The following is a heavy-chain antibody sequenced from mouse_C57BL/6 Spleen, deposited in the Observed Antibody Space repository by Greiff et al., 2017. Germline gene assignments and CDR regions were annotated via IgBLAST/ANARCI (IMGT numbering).Heavy chain of an antibody. Sequence: EVQRVESGPGLVKPSQSLSLTCSVTGYSITSGYYWNWIRQFPGNKLEWMGYISYDGSNNYNPSLKNRISITRDTSKNQFFLKLNSVTTEDTATYYCARYGSSYVDYWGQGTTLTVSS. V-gene: IGHV3-6*01. D-gene: IGHD1-1*01. CDR3: ARYGSSYVDY. CDR2: ISYDGSN. J-gene: IGHJ2*01. CDR1: GYSITSGYY.